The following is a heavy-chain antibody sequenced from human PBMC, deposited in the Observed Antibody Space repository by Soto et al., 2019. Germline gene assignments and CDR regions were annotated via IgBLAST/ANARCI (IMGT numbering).Heavy chain of an antibody. D-gene: IGHD3-22*01. J-gene: IGHJ4*02. CDR3: ARGKRYYDSSGLSDFDY. CDR2: INHSGST. Sequence: SETLSLTCAVYGGSFSGYYWSWIRQPPGKGLEWIGEINHSGSTNYNPSLKSRVTISVDTSKNQFPLKLSSVTAADTAVYYCARGKRYYDSSGLSDFDYWAQRTLVTVSS. V-gene: IGHV4-34*01. CDR1: GGSFSGYY.